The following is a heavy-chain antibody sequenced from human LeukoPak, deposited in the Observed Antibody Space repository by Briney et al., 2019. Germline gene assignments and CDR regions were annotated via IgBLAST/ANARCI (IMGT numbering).Heavy chain of an antibody. J-gene: IGHJ4*02. CDR2: IHYSGNT. D-gene: IGHD3-10*01. CDR1: GDSIRRNY. V-gene: IGHV4-59*08. Sequence: SETLSLTCGISGDSIRRNYWSWIRQPPGKGLEWIGYIHYSGNTNYNPSLKSRVSISVDTSKNQFSLKLTSVTAADTAVYYCAAYRSGTHYNSYYFDDWGQGTLVIASS. CDR3: AAYRSGTHYNSYYFDD.